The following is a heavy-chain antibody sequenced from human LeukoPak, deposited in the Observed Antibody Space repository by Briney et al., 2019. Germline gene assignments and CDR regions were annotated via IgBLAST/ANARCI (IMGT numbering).Heavy chain of an antibody. CDR2: IYYSGST. D-gene: IGHD1-1*01. Sequence: SETLSLTCTVSGGSISSYYWSWIRQPPGKGLEWIGYIYYSGSTNYNPSLKSRVTISVDTSKNQFSLKLSSVTAADTAVYHCARTTTDAYYYYGMDVWGQGTTVTVSS. CDR3: ARTTTDAYYYYGMDV. V-gene: IGHV4-59*01. CDR1: GGSISSYY. J-gene: IGHJ6*02.